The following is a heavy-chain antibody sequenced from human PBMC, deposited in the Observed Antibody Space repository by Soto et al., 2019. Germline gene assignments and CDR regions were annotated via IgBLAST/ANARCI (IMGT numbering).Heavy chain of an antibody. CDR3: ARDRQYSSSWYYVFDRVRFDY. D-gene: IGHD6-13*01. CDR2: IKQDGSEK. Sequence: EVQLVESGGGLVQPGGSLRLSCAAAGFTVSSYWMSWVRQAPGKGLEWVANIKQDGSEKYYVDSVKGRFTISRDNAKNSLYLQMNSLRAEDTAVYYCARDRQYSSSWYYVFDRVRFDYWGQGTLVTVSS. J-gene: IGHJ4*02. CDR1: GFTVSSYW. V-gene: IGHV3-7*03.